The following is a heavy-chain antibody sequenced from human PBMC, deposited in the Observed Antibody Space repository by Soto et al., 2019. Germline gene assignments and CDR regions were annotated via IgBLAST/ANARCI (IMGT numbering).Heavy chain of an antibody. CDR2: IYYSGST. Sequence: SETLSLTCTVSGGSISSSSYYWGWIRQPPGKGLEWIGSIYYSGSTYYNPSLKSRVTISVDTSKNQFSLKLSSVTAADTAVYYCARHGLPYYYDSSGYYPVWFDPWGQGTQVTVSS. CDR3: ARHGLPYYYDSSGYYPVWFDP. D-gene: IGHD3-22*01. CDR1: GGSISSSSYY. J-gene: IGHJ5*02. V-gene: IGHV4-39*01.